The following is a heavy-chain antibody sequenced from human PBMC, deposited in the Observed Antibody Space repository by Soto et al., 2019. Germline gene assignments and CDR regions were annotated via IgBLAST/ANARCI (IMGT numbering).Heavy chain of an antibody. J-gene: IGHJ4*02. Sequence: SETLSLTCSVSSGSFVGYYWNWIRQSPERGLEWIGEINHSGNTNYNPSLKSRVTISVDASKNQFTLNVISVTAADTAVYYCARDGKSYYYDTTKYYFDSWGQGTLVTVSS. CDR2: INHSGNT. CDR3: ARDGKSYYYDTTKYYFDS. D-gene: IGHD3-9*01. CDR1: SGSFVGYY. V-gene: IGHV4-34*01.